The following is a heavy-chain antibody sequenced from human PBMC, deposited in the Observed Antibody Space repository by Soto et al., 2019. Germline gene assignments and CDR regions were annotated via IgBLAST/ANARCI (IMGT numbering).Heavy chain of an antibody. CDR3: ARPRDYYDSSGYPYYFDY. Sequence: GESLKISCKGSGYSFTSYWIGWVRQMPGKGLEWMGIIYPGDSDTRYSPSFQGQVTISADKSISTAYLQWSSLKASDTAMYYCARPRDYYDSSGYPYYFDYWGQGTLVTVSS. CDR2: IYPGDSDT. V-gene: IGHV5-51*01. J-gene: IGHJ4*02. CDR1: GYSFTSYW. D-gene: IGHD3-22*01.